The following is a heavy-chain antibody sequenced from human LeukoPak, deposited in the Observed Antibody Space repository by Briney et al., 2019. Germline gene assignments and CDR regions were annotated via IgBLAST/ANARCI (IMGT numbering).Heavy chain of an antibody. CDR2: INSDGSST. V-gene: IGHV3-74*01. CDR3: ARTYCTNGVCYNEYDAFDI. Sequence: GGSLRLSCAASGFTFSSYWMHWVRQAPGKGLVWVSRINSDGSSTSYADSVKGRFTISRDNAKNTLYLQMNSLRAEDTAVYYCARTYCTNGVCYNEYDAFDIWGQGTMVTVSS. CDR1: GFTFSSYW. J-gene: IGHJ3*02. D-gene: IGHD2-8*01.